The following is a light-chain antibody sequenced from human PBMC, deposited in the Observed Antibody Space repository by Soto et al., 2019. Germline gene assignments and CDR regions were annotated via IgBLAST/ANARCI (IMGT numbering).Light chain of an antibody. CDR3: MQRRQSSRYI. CDR2: LGS. J-gene: IGKJ2*01. Sequence: DIVMTQYPLSLPVTPGAPASLSCRSSQSLVHSNGHNYLYWYLHNPGQSPQHLIHLGSNRPSVVPDRFSGSGSGKDFTLKNSRAEAEDVRVYNCMQRRQSSRYIFGQATELEIK. V-gene: IGKV2-28*01. CDR1: QSLVHSNGHNY.